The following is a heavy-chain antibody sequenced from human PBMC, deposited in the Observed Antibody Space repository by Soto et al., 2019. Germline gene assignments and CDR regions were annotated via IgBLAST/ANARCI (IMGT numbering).Heavy chain of an antibody. CDR2: IYSGGYT. V-gene: IGHV3-53*01. D-gene: IGHD3-10*01. CDR3: ASHPGGGGY. J-gene: IGHJ4*02. CDR1: GFTVSNNY. Sequence: EVQLVESGGGLIQPGGSLRLSCAVSGFTVSNNYMSWVRQAPGKGLEGVSVIYSGGYTAYGDSVKGRFTISRDNSKNPLYLQKESPGADGPAVFFCASHPGGGGYWGQGTLVTVSS.